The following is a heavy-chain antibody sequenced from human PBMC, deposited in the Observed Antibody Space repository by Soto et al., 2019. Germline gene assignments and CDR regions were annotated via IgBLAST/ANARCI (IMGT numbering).Heavy chain of an antibody. V-gene: IGHV1-69*06. CDR1: GGTFSSYA. J-gene: IGHJ4*02. CDR2: VIPIFGTS. CDR3: ARGSGWYEWYYFDY. Sequence: SVNVSCKASGGTFSSYAISWVRQPPGRGLEGMGGVIPIFGTSNYAQKFQGRVTITADKSTSTAYMELSSLRSEDMAVYYCARGSGWYEWYYFDYWGQGTLVTVSS. D-gene: IGHD6-19*01.